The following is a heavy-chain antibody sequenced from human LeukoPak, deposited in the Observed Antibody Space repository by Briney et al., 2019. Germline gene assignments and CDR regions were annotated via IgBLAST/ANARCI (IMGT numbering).Heavy chain of an antibody. D-gene: IGHD1-26*01. V-gene: IGHV1-8*03. J-gene: IGHJ6*03. CDR1: GYTFTSYD. Sequence: ASVKVSCRASGYTFTSYDINWVRQATGQGLEWMGWMNPNSGNTGYAQKFQGRVTITRNTSISTAYMELSSLRSEDTAVYYCARGRVGATTYYYYYTDVWGKGTTVTVSS. CDR3: ARGRVGATTYYYYYTDV. CDR2: MNPNSGNT.